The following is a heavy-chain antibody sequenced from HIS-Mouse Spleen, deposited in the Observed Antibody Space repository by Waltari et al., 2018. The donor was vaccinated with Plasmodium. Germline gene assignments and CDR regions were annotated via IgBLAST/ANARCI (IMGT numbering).Heavy chain of an antibody. Sequence: QVQLQQWGAALLKPSETPSLTCAVYGGSFSGYYWSWIRQPPGKGLAWMGEINHSGSTNYNPSLKSRVTISVDTSKNQFPLKLSSVTAADTAVYYCARLVVVASKDSYWGQGTLVTVSS. CDR2: INHSGST. CDR3: ARLVVVASKDSY. J-gene: IGHJ4*02. D-gene: IGHD2-15*01. CDR1: GGSFSGYY. V-gene: IGHV4-34*01.